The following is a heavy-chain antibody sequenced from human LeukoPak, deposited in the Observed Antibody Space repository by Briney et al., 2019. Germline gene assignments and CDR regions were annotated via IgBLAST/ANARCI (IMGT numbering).Heavy chain of an antibody. CDR2: IYNSGST. V-gene: IGHV4-4*07. CDR3: ARENSGSYREFDD. CDR1: GGTISSYY. Sequence: AETLSLTCTASGGTISSYYMSWIRQPAGKGLEWVGRIYNSGSTKYYAAVESRVSMSVDTSNNQFSLKPSSVTAADTAVFYCARENSGSYREFDDWGQGTLVTVSS. J-gene: IGHJ4*02. D-gene: IGHD1-26*01.